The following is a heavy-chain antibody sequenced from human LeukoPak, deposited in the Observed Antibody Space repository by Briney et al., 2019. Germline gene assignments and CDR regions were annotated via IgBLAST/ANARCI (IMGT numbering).Heavy chain of an antibody. CDR1: GFTFSSHA. J-gene: IGHJ4*02. D-gene: IGHD6-6*01. CDR2: ISISGENT. V-gene: IGHV3-23*01. Sequence: GGSLRLSCAASGFTFSSHAMSWVRQAPGKGLEWVSAISISGENTYYADSVKGRFTISRDTSRNTLYLQMHSLRAEDTAEYYCARLISTSSSRFSDYWGQGTLVTVSS. CDR3: ARLISTSSSRFSDY.